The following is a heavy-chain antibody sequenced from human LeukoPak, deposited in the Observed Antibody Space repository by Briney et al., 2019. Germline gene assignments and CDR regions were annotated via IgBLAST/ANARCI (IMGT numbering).Heavy chain of an antibody. Sequence: GGSLRLSCAASGFTFDDYAMHWVRQAPGKGLEWVSGISWNSGSIGYADSVKGRFTISRDNAKSSLYLQMNSLRAEDTALYYCATTGYYGSGSYYIPDYWGQGTLVTVSS. D-gene: IGHD3-10*01. J-gene: IGHJ4*02. V-gene: IGHV3-9*01. CDR1: GFTFDDYA. CDR3: ATTGYYGSGSYYIPDY. CDR2: ISWNSGSI.